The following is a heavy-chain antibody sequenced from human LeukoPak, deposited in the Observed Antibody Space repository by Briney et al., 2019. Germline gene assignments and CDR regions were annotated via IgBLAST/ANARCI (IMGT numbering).Heavy chain of an antibody. Sequence: PAETLSLTCAVSGGSISSSNWWSWIRQAPGKGLEWVSAISGSGGSTYYADSVKGRFTISRDNSKNTLYLQMNSLRAEDTAVYYCAKHSSGWYYNWFDPWGQGTLVTVSS. J-gene: IGHJ5*02. CDR2: ISGSGGST. V-gene: IGHV3-23*01. D-gene: IGHD6-19*01. CDR3: AKHSSGWYYNWFDP. CDR1: GGSISSSN.